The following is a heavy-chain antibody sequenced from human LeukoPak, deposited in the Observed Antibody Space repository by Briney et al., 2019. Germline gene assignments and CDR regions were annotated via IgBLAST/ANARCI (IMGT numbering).Heavy chain of an antibody. Sequence: SETLSLACTVSGYSISSGYYWGWIRQPPGKGLEWIGSIYHSGSTYYNPSLKSQVTISVDTSKNQFSLKLSSVTAADTAVYYCARVGDIVATRNWFDPWGQGTLVTVSS. J-gene: IGHJ5*02. CDR3: ARVGDIVATRNWFDP. CDR2: IYHSGST. D-gene: IGHD5-12*01. V-gene: IGHV4-38-2*02. CDR1: GYSISSGYY.